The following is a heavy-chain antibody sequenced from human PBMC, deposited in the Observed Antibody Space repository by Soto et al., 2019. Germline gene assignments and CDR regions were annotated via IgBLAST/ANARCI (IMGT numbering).Heavy chain of an antibody. D-gene: IGHD2-21*02. V-gene: IGHV3-23*01. CDR3: AKGFIVVVTVIRPDDAFDA. Sequence: GGSLRLSCAASGFTFGSYGMNWVRQAPGKGLEWVSGISGGGGSTYYADSVKGRFTISRDPSKNTIFLEMNSLRAEDTAVYYCAKGFIVVVTVIRPDDAFDAWGQGTLVTVSS. CDR2: ISGGGGST. J-gene: IGHJ5*01. CDR1: GFTFGSYG.